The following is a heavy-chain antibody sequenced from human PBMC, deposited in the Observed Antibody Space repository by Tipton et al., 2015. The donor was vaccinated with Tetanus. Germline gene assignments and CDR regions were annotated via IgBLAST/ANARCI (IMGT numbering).Heavy chain of an antibody. D-gene: IGHD1-7*01. J-gene: IGHJ5*02. Sequence: QSGPEVKKPGASVKVSCKASGYTFTSYAIHWVRQAPGQRLEWMGWINAGNSNTKYSQKFQGRVTITSDTSASTGYMELSSLRSEDTAVYYCARGVTGTTAWFDPWGQGTLVTVSS. CDR2: INAGNSNT. CDR1: GYTFTSYA. CDR3: ARGVTGTTAWFDP. V-gene: IGHV1-3*01.